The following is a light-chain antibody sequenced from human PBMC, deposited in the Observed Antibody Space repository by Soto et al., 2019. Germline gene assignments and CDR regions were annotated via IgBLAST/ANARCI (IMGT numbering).Light chain of an antibody. CDR2: GAF. V-gene: IGKV3-20*01. CDR1: ESLITKA. J-gene: IGKJ3*01. CDR3: QQYGVSPLT. Sequence: EIVLTQSPGTLSLSPGETATVSCRATESLITKALAWYQQKPGQAPRLLIYGAFTRDAAIPDRFNGSGSGTDFALTISRLELEDSAVYYCQQYGVSPLTLGPGTKVEIK.